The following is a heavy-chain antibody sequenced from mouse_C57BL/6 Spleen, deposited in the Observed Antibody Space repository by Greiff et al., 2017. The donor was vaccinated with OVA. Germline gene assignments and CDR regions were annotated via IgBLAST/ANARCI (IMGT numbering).Heavy chain of an antibody. V-gene: IGHV1-54*01. D-gene: IGHD1-1*01. CDR3: ARSGATGVFDY. Sequence: VQLQQSGAELVRPGTSVKVSCKASGYAFTNYLIEWVKQRPGQGLEWIGVINPGSGGTNYNEKFKGKATLTEDKSSSTAYMQLSSRTSEDSAVYYCARSGATGVFDYWGQGTTLTVSS. CDR2: INPGSGGT. J-gene: IGHJ2*01. CDR1: GYAFTNYL.